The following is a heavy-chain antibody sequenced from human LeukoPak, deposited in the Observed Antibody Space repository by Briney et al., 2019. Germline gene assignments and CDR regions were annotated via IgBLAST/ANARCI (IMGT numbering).Heavy chain of an antibody. J-gene: IGHJ6*03. CDR2: ISSSSSYI. V-gene: IGHV3-21*01. CDR1: GFAFSSYG. CDR3: ARDLVAAAANYYYYMDF. D-gene: IGHD2-2*01. Sequence: PGGSLRLSCAASGFAFSSYGMSWVRQAPGKGLEWVSSISSSSSYIYYADSVKGRFTISRDNAKNSLYLQLNSLRAEDTAVYYCARDLVAAAANYYYYMDFWCKGTTVTVSS.